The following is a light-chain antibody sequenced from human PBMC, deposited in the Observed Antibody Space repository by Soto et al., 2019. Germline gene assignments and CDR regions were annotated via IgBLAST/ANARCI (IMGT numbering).Light chain of an antibody. CDR3: QQYNSYPLT. CDR2: DAS. Sequence: DIKMTQSPSTLSASVGDRVTITFRASQSISSWLAWYQQKPGKAPKLLIYDASVFESGVPSRFSGSGSGTEYTPSISRLQPDDFATYYCQQYNSYPLTFGGGTKVDIK. CDR1: QSISSW. V-gene: IGKV1-5*01. J-gene: IGKJ4*01.